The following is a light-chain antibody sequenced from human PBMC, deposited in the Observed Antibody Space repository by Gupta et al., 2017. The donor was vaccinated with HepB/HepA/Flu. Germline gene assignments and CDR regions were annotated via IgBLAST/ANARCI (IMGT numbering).Light chain of an antibody. CDR1: ISAVGSYNL. CDR2: EVS. CDR3: SSYAGSSNVV. Sequence: ALTQPSSVSGSPGPSITLSFTAPISAVGSYNLVCWYQQHTGKAPKLMIYEVSERPSGVSNRFSGSKSGNTASLTISGLQADDEADYYCSSYAGSSNVVFGGGTKVTVL. J-gene: IGLJ2*01. V-gene: IGLV2-23*02.